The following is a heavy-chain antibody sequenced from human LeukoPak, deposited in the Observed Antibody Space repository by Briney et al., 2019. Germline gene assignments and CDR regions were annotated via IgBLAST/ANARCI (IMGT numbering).Heavy chain of an antibody. D-gene: IGHD5-18*01. CDR2: IYHSGST. J-gene: IGHJ4*02. CDR3: ARGGGLQLWYSYYFDY. CDR1: GGSISSGGYS. V-gene: IGHV4-30-2*01. Sequence: SETLSLTCAVSGGSISSGGYSWSWIRQPPGKGLEWIGYIYHSGSTYYNPSLKSRVTISVDRSKNQFSLKLSSVTAADTAVYYCARGGGLQLWYSYYFDYWGQGTLVTVSS.